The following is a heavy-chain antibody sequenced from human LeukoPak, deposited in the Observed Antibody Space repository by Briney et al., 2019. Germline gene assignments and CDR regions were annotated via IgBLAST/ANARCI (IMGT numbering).Heavy chain of an antibody. Sequence: PSETLSLTCTVSGYSISSGYYWGWLRQPPGKGLEWIGSIYHSGSTYYNPSLKSRVTISVDTSKNQFSLKLSSVTAADTAVYYCARWAKGYCSGGSCYRGSNWFDPWGQGTLVTVSS. D-gene: IGHD2-15*01. CDR1: GYSISSGYY. V-gene: IGHV4-38-2*02. CDR2: IYHSGST. CDR3: ARWAKGYCSGGSCYRGSNWFDP. J-gene: IGHJ5*02.